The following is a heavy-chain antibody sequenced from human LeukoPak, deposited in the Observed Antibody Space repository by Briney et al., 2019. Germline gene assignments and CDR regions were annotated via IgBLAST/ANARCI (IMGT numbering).Heavy chain of an antibody. Sequence: GGSLRLSCAASGFTFSDYWMDWVRQAPEKGLEWVANIKQDGSETNYVDSVKGRFTISRDNAKNSLFLQMNSLRGEDTAIYYCARHLAGDSLYRHFDYWGQGALVTVSS. V-gene: IGHV3-7*04. CDR3: ARHLAGDSLYRHFDY. D-gene: IGHD5/OR15-5a*01. CDR2: IKQDGSET. CDR1: GFTFSDYW. J-gene: IGHJ4*02.